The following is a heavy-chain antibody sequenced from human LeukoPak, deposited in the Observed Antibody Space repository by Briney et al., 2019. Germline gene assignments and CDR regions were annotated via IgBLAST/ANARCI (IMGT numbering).Heavy chain of an antibody. Sequence: PGGSLRLSCAASGFAFSTTWMTWLRQAPGKGPEWVANINQDGSKKFYVDSVKGRFTISRDNAKNSLYLQMNSVRAEDTAVYYCAKGPRPDITVAHTVEKWGQGTLVAVSS. J-gene: IGHJ4*02. D-gene: IGHD6-19*01. CDR3: AKGPRPDITVAHTVEK. CDR2: INQDGSKK. CDR1: GFAFSTTW. V-gene: IGHV3-7*03.